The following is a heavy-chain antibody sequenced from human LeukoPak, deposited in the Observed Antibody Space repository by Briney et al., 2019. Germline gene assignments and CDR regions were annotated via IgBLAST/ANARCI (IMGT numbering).Heavy chain of an antibody. V-gene: IGHV4-4*07. D-gene: IGHD3-3*01. CDR3: AREGNIIRFLND. J-gene: IGHJ4*02. CDR1: GGSISGYY. CDR2: IYTSGST. Sequence: MPSETLSLTCTVSGGSISGYYWSWIRQPAGKGLEWIGRIYTSGSTNYNPSLKSRVTMSVDTSKNQFSLKLTSVTAADTAVYYCAREGNIIRFLNDWGQGTLVTVSS.